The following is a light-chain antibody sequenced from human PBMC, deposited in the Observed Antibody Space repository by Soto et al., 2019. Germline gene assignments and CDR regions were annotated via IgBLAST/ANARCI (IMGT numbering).Light chain of an antibody. Sequence: EIVLTQSPATLSVSPGDRATLSCRASQSISNSLAWYQQKPGQAPRPLIYGASTRATGVPARFSGSGSGTEFTLTISSLQSEDFAVYYCQQYNDWPRTFGGGTRV. CDR2: GAS. J-gene: IGKJ4*01. V-gene: IGKV3-15*01. CDR3: QQYNDWPRT. CDR1: QSISNS.